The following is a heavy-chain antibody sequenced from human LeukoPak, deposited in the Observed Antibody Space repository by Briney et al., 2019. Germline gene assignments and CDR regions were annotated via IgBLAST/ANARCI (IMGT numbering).Heavy chain of an antibody. CDR1: CYSVSSGYS. CDR3: ARGLRWYGPDY. CDR2: IYHSGST. Sequence: SDTLSLTYIVACYSVSSGYSWVWIRQPPGKGLEWIGSIYHSGSTYYNPSLKRRVTISVDTSKNQFSLKLSSVPAADTAVNYCARGLRWYGPDYWGQGTLVTVSS. J-gene: IGHJ4*02. V-gene: IGHV4-38-2*02. D-gene: IGHD2-15*01.